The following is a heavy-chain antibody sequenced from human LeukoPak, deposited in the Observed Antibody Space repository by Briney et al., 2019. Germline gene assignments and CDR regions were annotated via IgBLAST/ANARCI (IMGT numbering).Heavy chain of an antibody. CDR2: ISYDGSNK. CDR1: GFTFSSYA. J-gene: IGHJ5*01. Sequence: GGSLRLSCAASGFTFSSYAMHWVRQAPGKGLEWVAVISYDGSNKYYADSVKGRFTISRDNSKNTLYLQMNSLRAEDTAVYYCARPYSISWELDSWGQGTLVTVSS. D-gene: IGHD6-13*01. V-gene: IGHV3-30*04. CDR3: ARPYSISWELDS.